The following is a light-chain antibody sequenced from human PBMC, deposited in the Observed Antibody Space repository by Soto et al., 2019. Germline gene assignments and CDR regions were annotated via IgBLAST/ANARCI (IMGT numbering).Light chain of an antibody. CDR3: GTWDSTLNVWV. J-gene: IGLJ3*02. V-gene: IGLV1-51*01. CDR2: DNY. Sequence: QSVLTQPPSVSAAPGQTVTISCSGSSSNVGHESVSWYQSLPGTAPKLLIYDNYKRPSGIPDRFSGSKSGTSATLGITGLQTGDEADYYCGTWDSTLNVWVFGGGTKVTV. CDR1: SSNVGHES.